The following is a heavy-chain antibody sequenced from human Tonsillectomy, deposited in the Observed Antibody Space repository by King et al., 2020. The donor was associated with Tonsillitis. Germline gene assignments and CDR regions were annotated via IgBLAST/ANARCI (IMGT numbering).Heavy chain of an antibody. J-gene: IGHJ4*02. CDR2: LNPSDGTK. D-gene: IGHD3-10*01. CDR3: ARGWAIQFYYGPDD. Sequence: QLVQSGAEVKKPGASVKVSFRASGYTFPNYYIHWVRQAPAQGLEWMGVLNPSDGTKSYAQKFLGRVTMTRDTSTNTLYMPLSGLRSEDAAVYYCARGWAIQFYYGPDDGGQGTPVTVSS. CDR1: GYTFPNYY. V-gene: IGHV1-46*03.